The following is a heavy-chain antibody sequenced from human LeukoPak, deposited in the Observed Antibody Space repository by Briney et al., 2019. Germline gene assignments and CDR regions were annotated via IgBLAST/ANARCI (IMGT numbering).Heavy chain of an antibody. Sequence: SETLSLTCAVSGGSISSSNWWSWVRQPPGKGLEWIGEINHSGSTNYNPSLKSRVTISVDTSKNQFSLKLSSVTAADTAVYYCARAPKRLYGDYKPNFDYWGQGTLVTVSS. V-gene: IGHV4-4*02. CDR1: GGSISSSNW. CDR3: ARAPKRLYGDYKPNFDY. D-gene: IGHD4-17*01. CDR2: INHSGST. J-gene: IGHJ4*02.